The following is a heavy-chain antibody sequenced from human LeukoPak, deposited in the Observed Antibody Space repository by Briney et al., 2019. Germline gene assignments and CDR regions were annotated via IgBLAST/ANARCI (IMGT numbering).Heavy chain of an antibody. J-gene: IGHJ5*02. CDR1: GGSISSYY. CDR3: ARGIPYEYCSGGSCYTWTGWFDP. CDR2: IYYSGST. D-gene: IGHD2-15*01. V-gene: IGHV4-59*01. Sequence: SETLSLTCTVSGGSISSYYWSWLRQPPGKGLEWIGYIYYSGSTNYNPSLKSRVTISVDTSKNQFSLKLSSVTAADTAVYYCARGIPYEYCSGGSCYTWTGWFDPWGQGTLVTVSS.